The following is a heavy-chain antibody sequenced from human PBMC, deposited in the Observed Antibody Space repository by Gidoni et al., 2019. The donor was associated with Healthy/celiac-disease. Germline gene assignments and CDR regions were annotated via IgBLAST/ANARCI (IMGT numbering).Heavy chain of an antibody. J-gene: IGHJ5*02. CDR3: ARENRGIAENWFDP. D-gene: IGHD6-13*01. Sequence: QVQLVASGGGVVQPGRSLRLSCAASGVTFSSYALHWVRQAPGKGLEWGAVISYEGSNKYYADSVKGRFTISRDNSKNTLYLQMNSRRAEDTAVYYCARENRGIAENWFDPWAREPWSPSPQ. CDR1: GVTFSSYA. V-gene: IGHV3-30-3*01. CDR2: ISYEGSNK.